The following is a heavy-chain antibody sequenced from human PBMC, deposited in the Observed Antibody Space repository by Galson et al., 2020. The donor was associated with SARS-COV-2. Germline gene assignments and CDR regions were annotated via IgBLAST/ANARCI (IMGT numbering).Heavy chain of an antibody. V-gene: IGHV4-39*01. D-gene: IGHD2-2*01. CDR2: IYYSGST. J-gene: IGHJ6*02. CDR3: ARQVVVPAAGTVSIYYYYGMDV. Sequence: SETLSLTCTVSGGSISSSSYYWGWIRQPPGKGLEWIGSIYYSGSTYYNPSLKSRVTISVDTSKNQFSLKLSSVTAADTAVYYCARQVVVPAAGTVSIYYYYGMDVWGQGTTVTVSS. CDR1: GGSISSSSYY.